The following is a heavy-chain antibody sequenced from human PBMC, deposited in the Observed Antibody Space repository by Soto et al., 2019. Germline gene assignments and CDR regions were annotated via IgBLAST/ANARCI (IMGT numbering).Heavy chain of an antibody. Sequence: SETLSLTCAVSSGSISSSNWWSWVRQPPGKGLEWIGEIYHSGSTNYNPSLKSRVTISVDKSKNQFSLKLSSVTAADTAVYYCARDTGENIDYYYYYMDVWGKGTTVTVSS. CDR3: ARDTGENIDYYYYYMDV. D-gene: IGHD3-16*01. CDR1: SGSISSSNW. J-gene: IGHJ6*03. CDR2: IYHSGST. V-gene: IGHV4-4*02.